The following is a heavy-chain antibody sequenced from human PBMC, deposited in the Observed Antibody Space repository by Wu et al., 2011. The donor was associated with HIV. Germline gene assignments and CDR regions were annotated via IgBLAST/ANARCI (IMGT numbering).Heavy chain of an antibody. CDR1: GYTFTNYA. CDR2: ISAYNGDT. D-gene: IGHD4-11*01. J-gene: IGHJ5*02. V-gene: IGHV1-18*01. Sequence: QVQLVQSGAEVKKPGASVKVSCKASGYTFTNYAIHWVRQAPGQGLEWMGWISAYNGDTNYAQKLQDRVTMTTDTSTSTAYMELRSLRSDDTAVYYCARDPLVQGRTWKTLHYFDPWGQGTLIIVSA. CDR3: ARDPLVQGRTWKTLHYFDP.